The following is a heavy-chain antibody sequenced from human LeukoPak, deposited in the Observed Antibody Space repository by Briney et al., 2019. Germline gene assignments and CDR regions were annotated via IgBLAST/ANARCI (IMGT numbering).Heavy chain of an antibody. V-gene: IGHV3-30-3*01. Sequence: GGSLRLSCAASGFTVSSNYMSWVRQAPGKGLEWVAVISYDGSNKYYADSVKGRFTISRDNSKNTLYLQMNSLRAEDTAVYYCAREPQWLAQYAFDIWGQGTMVTVSS. D-gene: IGHD6-19*01. CDR2: ISYDGSNK. CDR3: AREPQWLAQYAFDI. CDR1: GFTVSSNY. J-gene: IGHJ3*02.